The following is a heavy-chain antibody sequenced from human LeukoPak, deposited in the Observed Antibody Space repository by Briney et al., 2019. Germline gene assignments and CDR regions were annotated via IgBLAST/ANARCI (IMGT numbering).Heavy chain of an antibody. V-gene: IGHV3-7*03. CDR2: IKQDGSEK. Sequence: GGSLRLSCAASGFTFSSYWMSWVRQAPGKGLEWVANIKQDGSEKYYVDSVKGRFTISRDNAKNSLYLQMNSLRSDDTAVYYCARDRGDYYGSGSYYYWFDPWGQGTLVTVSS. CDR3: ARDRGDYYGSGSYYYWFDP. D-gene: IGHD3-10*01. CDR1: GFTFSSYW. J-gene: IGHJ5*02.